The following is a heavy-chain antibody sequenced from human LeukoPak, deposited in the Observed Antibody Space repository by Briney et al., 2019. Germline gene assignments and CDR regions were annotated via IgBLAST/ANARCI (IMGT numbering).Heavy chain of an antibody. V-gene: IGHV3-21*01. Sequence: GGSLRLSCAASGFTFSRYSMNWVRQAPGKGLEWDSSISSSSSYIYYADSVKGRFTISRDNAKNSLYLQMNSLRAEDTAVYYCARARTTVTTAPINYWGQGTLVTVSS. J-gene: IGHJ4*02. CDR3: ARARTTVTTAPINY. CDR1: GFTFSRYS. D-gene: IGHD4-17*01. CDR2: ISSSSSYI.